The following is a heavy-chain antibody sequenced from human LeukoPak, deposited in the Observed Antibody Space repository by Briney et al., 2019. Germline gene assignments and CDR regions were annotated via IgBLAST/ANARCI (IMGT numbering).Heavy chain of an antibody. Sequence: PGGSLRLSCAASGFTFSSYSMNWVRQAPGKGLEWVSYISSSSSTIYYADSVKGRFTISRDNSKNTLYLQMNSLRAEDTAVYYCARDTYSSSWYGDYWGQGTLVTVSS. CDR2: ISSSSSTI. CDR3: ARDTYSSSWYGDY. J-gene: IGHJ4*02. D-gene: IGHD6-13*01. V-gene: IGHV3-48*01. CDR1: GFTFSSYS.